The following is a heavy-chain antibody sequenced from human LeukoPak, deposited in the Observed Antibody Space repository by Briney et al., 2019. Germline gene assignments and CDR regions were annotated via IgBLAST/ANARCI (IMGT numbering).Heavy chain of an antibody. CDR1: GYTFTSYY. CDR2: INPSDGST. V-gene: IGHV1-46*01. Sequence: ASVKVSCKASGYTFTSYYMHWVRQAPGQGLEWMGIINPSDGSTSYAQKFRGGVTMTRDMSTSTVYMELSSLRSEDTAVYYCARDRSAPSEVGWDGDCYHGGAYYYMDVWEKGPSVPVP. J-gene: IGHJ6*03. CDR3: ARDRSAPSEVGWDGDCYHGGAYYYMDV. D-gene: IGHD2-21*02.